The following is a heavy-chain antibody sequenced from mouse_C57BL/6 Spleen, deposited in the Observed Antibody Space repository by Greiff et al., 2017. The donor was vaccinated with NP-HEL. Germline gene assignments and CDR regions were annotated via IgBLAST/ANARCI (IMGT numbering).Heavy chain of an antibody. J-gene: IGHJ3*01. D-gene: IGHD1-1*01. V-gene: IGHV5-17*01. CDR2: ISSGSSTI. Sequence: EVKVVESGGGLVKPGGSLKLSCAASGFTFSDYGMHWVRQAPEKGLEWVAYISSGSSTIYYADTVKGRFTISRDNAKNTLFLQMTSLRSEDTAMYYGAREGSSYGFAYWGQGTLVTVSA. CDR1: GFTFSDYG. CDR3: AREGSSYGFAY.